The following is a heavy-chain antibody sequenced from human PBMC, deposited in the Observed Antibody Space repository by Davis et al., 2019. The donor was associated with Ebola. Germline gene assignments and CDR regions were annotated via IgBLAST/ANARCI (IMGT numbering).Heavy chain of an antibody. CDR1: GFTFNYAW. V-gene: IGHV3-23*01. Sequence: GESLKISCAASGFTFNYAWMSWVRQAPGKGLEWVSTIGGGADTHYADSVRGRFTISRDTSENTLYLQMNSLTVEDTAIYFCAKYRAPGASRLFDYWGQGTLVTVSS. CDR3: AKYRAPGASRLFDY. D-gene: IGHD2-2*01. J-gene: IGHJ4*02. CDR2: IGGGADT.